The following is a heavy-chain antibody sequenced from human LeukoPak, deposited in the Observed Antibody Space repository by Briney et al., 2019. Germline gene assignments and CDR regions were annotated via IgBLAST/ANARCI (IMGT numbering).Heavy chain of an antibody. V-gene: IGHV4-30-2*01. CDR1: GGSISSGGYS. CDR3: ARGDGIAAAGGSYFDY. Sequence: SQTLSLTCAVSGGSISSGGYSWSWIRQPPGKGLEWIGEINHSGSTNYNPSLKSRVTISVDTSRNQFSLKLSSVTAADTAVYYCARGDGIAAAGGSYFDYWGQGTLVTVSS. J-gene: IGHJ4*02. CDR2: INHSGST. D-gene: IGHD6-13*01.